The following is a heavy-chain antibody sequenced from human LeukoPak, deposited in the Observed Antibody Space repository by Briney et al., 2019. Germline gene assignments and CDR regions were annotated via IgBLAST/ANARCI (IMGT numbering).Heavy chain of an antibody. CDR3: ARDGDNSSWCVDY. D-gene: IGHD6-13*01. J-gene: IGHJ4*02. CDR2: INPNSGGT. V-gene: IGHV1-2*02. Sequence: GASVKVSCKASGYTFTGYYMHWVRQAPGQGLEWMGWINPNSGGTNYAQKFQGRVTMTRDTSISTAYVDLSGLKSDDTAVYYCARDGDNSSWCVDYWGQGTLVTVSS. CDR1: GYTFTGYY.